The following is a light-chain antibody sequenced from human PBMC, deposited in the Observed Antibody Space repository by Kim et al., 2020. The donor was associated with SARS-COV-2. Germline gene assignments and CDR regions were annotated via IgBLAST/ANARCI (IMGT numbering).Light chain of an antibody. Sequence: GQSVTISCTGTTSDVGGYNYVSWYQQHPGKAPKLMIYEVSERPSGVSDRFFGSKSGNTASLTVSGLQVEDEADYYCSSYAGSNNWVFGGGTKLTVL. J-gene: IGLJ3*02. CDR1: TSDVGGYNY. V-gene: IGLV2-8*03. CDR3: SSYAGSNNWV. CDR2: EVS.